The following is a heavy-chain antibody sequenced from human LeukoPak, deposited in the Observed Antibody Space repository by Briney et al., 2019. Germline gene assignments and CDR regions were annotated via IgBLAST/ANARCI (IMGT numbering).Heavy chain of an antibody. CDR3: AKGRWELLTDAFDI. V-gene: IGHV3-23*01. J-gene: IGHJ3*02. D-gene: IGHD1-26*01. CDR1: GFSFSTYA. Sequence: PGGSLRLSCAASGFSFSTYAMNWVRQAPGKRLEWVSSITATGRDTYYALSVKGRITISRDNSKNTLYLQMNSLRAEDTAVYYCAKGRWELLTDAFDIWGQGTMVTVSS. CDR2: ITATGRDT.